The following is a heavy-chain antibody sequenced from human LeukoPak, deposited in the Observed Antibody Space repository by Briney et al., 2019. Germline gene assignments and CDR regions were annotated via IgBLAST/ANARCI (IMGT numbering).Heavy chain of an antibody. J-gene: IGHJ4*02. CDR2: IYSSGSA. CDR3: ARVGYGGDLDY. Sequence: SETLTLTCTVSGGSISSYYWSWIRQPAGKGLEWIGRIYSSGSANYNPSLKSRVTMSVDTSKNQFSLKLSSVTAADTAVYYCARVGYGGDLDYWGQGTLVTVSS. V-gene: IGHV4-4*07. D-gene: IGHD4-23*01. CDR1: GGSISSYY.